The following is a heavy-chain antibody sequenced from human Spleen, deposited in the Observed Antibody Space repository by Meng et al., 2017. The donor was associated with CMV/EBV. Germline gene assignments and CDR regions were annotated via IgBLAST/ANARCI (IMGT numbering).Heavy chain of an antibody. CDR2: ISYDGSNK. D-gene: IGHD2-2*01. J-gene: IGHJ4*02. CDR1: GFTFSSYA. Sequence: GGSLRLSCAASGFTFSSYAMHWVRQAPGKGLEWVAVISYDGSNKYYADSVKGRFTISRDNSKNTLYLQMNSLRAEDTAVYYCARSGKIVVPAAILGHDYWGQGTLVTVSS. CDR3: ARSGKIVVPAAILGHDY. V-gene: IGHV3-30-3*01.